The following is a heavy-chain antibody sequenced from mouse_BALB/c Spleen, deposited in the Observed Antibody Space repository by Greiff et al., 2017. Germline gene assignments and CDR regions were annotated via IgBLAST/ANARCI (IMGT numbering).Heavy chain of an antibody. CDR3: ARHAYGSSLWYFDG. CDR1: GFAFSSYD. D-gene: IGHD1-1*01. CDR2: ISSGGGST. Sequence: EVQLVESGGGLVKPGGSLKLSCAASGFAFSSYDMSWVRQTPEKRLEWVAYISSGGGSTYYPDTVKGRFTISRDNAKNTLYLQMSSLKSEDTAMYYCARHAYGSSLWYFDGWGAGTTVTVSS. J-gene: IGHJ1*01. V-gene: IGHV5-12-1*01.